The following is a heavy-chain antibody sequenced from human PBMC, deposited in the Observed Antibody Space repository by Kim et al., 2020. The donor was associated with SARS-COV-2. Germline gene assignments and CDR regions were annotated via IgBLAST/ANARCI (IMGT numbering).Heavy chain of an antibody. Sequence: SVEGRFTITRDNSKNTVYLQRNSLRAEDTAVYYCARDRDGYSYGSSGMDVWGQGTTVTVSS. CDR3: ARDRDGYSYGSSGMDV. J-gene: IGHJ6*02. D-gene: IGHD5-18*01. V-gene: IGHV3-30*04.